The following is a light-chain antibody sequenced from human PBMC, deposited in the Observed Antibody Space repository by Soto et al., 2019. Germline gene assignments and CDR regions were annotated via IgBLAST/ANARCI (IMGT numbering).Light chain of an antibody. Sequence: DIQMTQSPSSLSASVGDRVTITCRASQSISNYLNWYQQKPGKAPKLLIYAASTFQSGVPSRFSGSGSGTDFTLTISSLQPEDFATYYCQQSYSSPLTFGGGTKVEIK. CDR1: QSISNY. CDR2: AAS. CDR3: QQSYSSPLT. J-gene: IGKJ4*01. V-gene: IGKV1-39*01.